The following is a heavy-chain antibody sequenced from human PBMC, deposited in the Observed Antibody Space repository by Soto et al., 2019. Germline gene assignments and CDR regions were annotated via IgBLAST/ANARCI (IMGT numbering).Heavy chain of an antibody. J-gene: IGHJ4*02. CDR1: GYNVANYW. V-gene: IGHV5-51*01. Sequence: GESLKISCKGSGYNVANYWIGWVRQMPGKGLEWMGIIYPGNSDTRYSPSFQGQVTISADTSISTAYLEWSSLKASDTAIYYCDLGYWGQGALVTVSS. CDR3: DLGY. CDR2: IYPGNSDT.